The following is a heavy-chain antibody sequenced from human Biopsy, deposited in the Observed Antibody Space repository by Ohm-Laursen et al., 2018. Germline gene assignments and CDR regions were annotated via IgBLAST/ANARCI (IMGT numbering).Heavy chain of an antibody. J-gene: IGHJ6*02. CDR2: ISWDGSSR. CDR1: GFTFDDYG. CDR3: ARAFRGQYFYYYYGMDV. D-gene: IGHD3-9*01. Sequence: SLRLSCSASGFTFDDYGMHWVHQRPGKGLEWVSLISWDGSSRHYADSVKGRFTISRDNSKNSLYLQMNSLRAEDTALYFCARAFRGQYFYYYYGMDVWGQGTTVTVSS. V-gene: IGHV3-43D*04.